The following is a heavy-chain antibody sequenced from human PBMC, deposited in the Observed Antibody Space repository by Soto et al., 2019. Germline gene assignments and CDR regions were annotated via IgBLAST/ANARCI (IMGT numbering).Heavy chain of an antibody. CDR1: GFTFTSSA. CDR3: AAAMYYYDSSGYLAWYFDY. Sequence: QMQLVQSGPEVKKPGTSVKVSCKASGFTFTSSAMQWVRQARGQRLEWIGWIVVGSGNTNYAQKVQERVTITRDMSTSTAYMELSSLRSEDTAVYYCAAAMYYYDSSGYLAWYFDYWGQGTLVTVSS. J-gene: IGHJ4*02. D-gene: IGHD3-22*01. V-gene: IGHV1-58*02. CDR2: IVVGSGNT.